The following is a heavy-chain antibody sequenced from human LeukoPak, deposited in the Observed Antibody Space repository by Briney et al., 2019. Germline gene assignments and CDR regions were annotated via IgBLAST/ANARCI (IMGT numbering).Heavy chain of an antibody. CDR3: AKDRRGSYGSNYFDY. Sequence: GGSLRLSCAASGFTFSSYAMSWVRQAPGKGLEWVSAISGSGGSTYYADSVKGRFTISRDNSKNTLYLQMNSLRAEDTAVYYCAKDRRGSYGSNYFDYWGQGTLVTVSS. J-gene: IGHJ4*02. CDR1: GFTFSSYA. D-gene: IGHD1-26*01. V-gene: IGHV3-23*01. CDR2: ISGSGGST.